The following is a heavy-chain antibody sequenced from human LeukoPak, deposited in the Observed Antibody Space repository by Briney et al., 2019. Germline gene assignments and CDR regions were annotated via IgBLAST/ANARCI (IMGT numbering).Heavy chain of an antibody. J-gene: IGHJ4*02. CDR1: GFTFGEYA. Sequence: PGGSLTHTCTASGFTFGEYAMTWVRQAPGKGLEWVGLIKNWAHGGTPEYAASAEGKSSSSRDDSTSVVYLQMGSLKIEDTAVYYCTRAQYYEFASGYYASNDYWGQGTLVTVSA. CDR2: IKNWAHGGTP. D-gene: IGHD3-3*01. V-gene: IGHV3-49*04. CDR3: TRAQYYEFASGYYASNDY.